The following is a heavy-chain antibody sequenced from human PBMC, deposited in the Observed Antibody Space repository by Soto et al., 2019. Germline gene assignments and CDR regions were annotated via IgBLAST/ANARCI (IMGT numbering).Heavy chain of an antibody. CDR3: ARVNGGPYYFDY. CDR1: GDSVSSGSYY. CDR2: IYYRGST. Sequence: QVPLQESGPGLVKSSETLSLTCTVSGDSVSSGSYYWSWIRQPPGKGLAWIGYIYYRGSTNYNPSLKSRVIISVDTSKNQFSLKLSSVTAADTAVYYCARVNGGPYYFDYWGQGTLVTVSS. D-gene: IGHD2-8*01. J-gene: IGHJ4*02. V-gene: IGHV4-61*01.